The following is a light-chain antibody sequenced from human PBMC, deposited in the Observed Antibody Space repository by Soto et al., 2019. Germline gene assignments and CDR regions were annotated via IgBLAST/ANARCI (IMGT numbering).Light chain of an antibody. CDR2: AAS. V-gene: IGKV1-5*01. CDR1: QRISTW. Sequence: DIQLTQSPSTLSASVGDRVIITCRTSQRISTWLAWYQQKPGKAPQPLIYAASTLESGVPSRFSGSGSGTEFTLTISSLQPDDFATYYGQQYNSYPWTVGQGSTVEIK. CDR3: QQYNSYPWT. J-gene: IGKJ1*01.